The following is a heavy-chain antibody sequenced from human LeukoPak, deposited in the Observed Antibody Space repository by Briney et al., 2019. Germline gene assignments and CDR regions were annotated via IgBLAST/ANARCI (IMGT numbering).Heavy chain of an antibody. CDR2: IYYSGST. D-gene: IGHD3-9*01. CDR3: ARWDTIADL. V-gene: IGHV4-59*08. CDR1: GVSISRYY. Sequence: SETLSLTCTVSGVSISRYYWSWIRQPPGKGLEWIGYIYYSGSTSYNPSLKSRVTISVDTSKNQFSLKLSSVTAADTAVYYCARWDTIADLWGRGTLVTVSS. J-gene: IGHJ2*01.